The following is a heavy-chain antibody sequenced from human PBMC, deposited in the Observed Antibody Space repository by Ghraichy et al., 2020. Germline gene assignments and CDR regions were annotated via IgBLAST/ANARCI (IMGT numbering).Heavy chain of an antibody. D-gene: IGHD2-8*02. Sequence: GESLNISCAASGFTFSSYSMNWVRQAPGKGLEWVSSISSSSSYIYYADSVKGRFTISRDNAKNSLYLQMNSLRAEDTAVYYCAKIGDHCTGGVCYSHYYYMDVWGKGTTVTVSS. CDR3: AKIGDHCTGGVCYSHYYYMDV. V-gene: IGHV3-21*01. J-gene: IGHJ6*03. CDR1: GFTFSSYS. CDR2: ISSSSSYI.